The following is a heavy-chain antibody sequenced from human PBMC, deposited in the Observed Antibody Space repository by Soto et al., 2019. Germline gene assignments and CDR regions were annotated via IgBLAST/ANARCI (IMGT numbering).Heavy chain of an antibody. D-gene: IGHD6-13*01. CDR3: AREAAVGPIDN. V-gene: IGHV1-46*01. CDR1: GYSLTSYY. J-gene: IGHJ4*02. Sequence: QVQLVQSGAEVKKPGASVKLSCKASGYSLTSYYIDWVRQAPGQGLEWIGMINPSGGSTESAQKFQCRVTMTRDTSTSTVSLELSGLRFEDTAVYFCAREAAVGPIDNWGQGTLVTVSS. CDR2: INPSGGST.